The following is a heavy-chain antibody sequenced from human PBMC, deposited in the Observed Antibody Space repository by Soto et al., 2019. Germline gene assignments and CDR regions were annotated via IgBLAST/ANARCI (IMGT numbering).Heavy chain of an antibody. V-gene: IGHV3-23*01. J-gene: IGHJ6*02. Sequence: HPGGSLRLSCAASGFTFSSYAMSWVRQAPGKWLEWVSAISGSGGSTYYADSVKGRFTISRDNSKNTLYLQMNSLRAEDTAVYYCAKNEGQLVYGMDVWGQGXTVTVYS. D-gene: IGHD6-13*01. CDR3: AKNEGQLVYGMDV. CDR1: GFTFSSYA. CDR2: ISGSGGST.